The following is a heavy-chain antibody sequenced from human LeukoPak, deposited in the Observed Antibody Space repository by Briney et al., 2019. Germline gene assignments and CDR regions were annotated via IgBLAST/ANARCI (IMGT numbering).Heavy chain of an antibody. CDR3: ARGYSSSWFWAATDAFDI. Sequence: SETLSLTCAIYSGSFSGYYWSWIRQPPGKGLEWIGEINHSGSTNYNPSLKSRLTISLDTSKNQFSLKLSSVTAADTAVYYCARGYSSSWFWAATDAFDIWGQGTMVTVSS. CDR1: SGSFSGYY. CDR2: INHSGST. D-gene: IGHD6-13*01. J-gene: IGHJ3*02. V-gene: IGHV4-34*01.